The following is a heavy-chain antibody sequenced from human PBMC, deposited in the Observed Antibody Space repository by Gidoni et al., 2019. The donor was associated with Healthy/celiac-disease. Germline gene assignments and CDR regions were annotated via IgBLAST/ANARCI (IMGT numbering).Heavy chain of an antibody. CDR1: GFTFSSYG. Sequence: QVQLVESGGGVVQPGRSLSISCAASGFTFSSYGMHWVRQAPGKGLECVAVISYDGSNKYYADSVKGRFTISRDNSKNTLYLQMNSLRAEDTAVYYCAKLIAAADYGMDVWGQGTTVTVSS. CDR2: ISYDGSNK. J-gene: IGHJ6*02. V-gene: IGHV3-30*18. CDR3: AKLIAAADYGMDV. D-gene: IGHD6-13*01.